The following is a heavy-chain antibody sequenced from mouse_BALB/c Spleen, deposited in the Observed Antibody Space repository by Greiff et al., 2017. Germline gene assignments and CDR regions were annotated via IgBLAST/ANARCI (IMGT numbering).Heavy chain of an antibody. CDR1: GFAFSSYD. CDR3: ARHTYGNYAWFAY. Sequence: DVKLVESGGGLVKPGGSLKLSCAASGFAFSSYDMSWVRQTPEKRLEWVAYISSGGGSTYYPDTVKGRFTISRDNAKNTLYLQMSSLKSEDTAMYYCARHTYGNYAWFAYWGQGTLVTVSA. V-gene: IGHV5-12-1*01. J-gene: IGHJ3*01. CDR2: ISSGGGST. D-gene: IGHD2-1*01.